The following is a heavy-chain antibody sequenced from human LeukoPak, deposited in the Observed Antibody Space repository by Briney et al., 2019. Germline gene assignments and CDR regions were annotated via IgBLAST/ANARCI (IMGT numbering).Heavy chain of an antibody. CDR3: TTVVPAAIYYYYYMDV. D-gene: IGHD2-2*01. CDR2: IKSKTDGGTT. CDR1: GFTFSNAW. Sequence: KPGGSLTLSCAASGFTFSNAWTSWFRQAPGKGLEWVGCIKSKTDGGTTDYAAPVKDRLIISRDDSTNPLYLQMNSLKTDDTAMYYCTTVVPAAIYYYYYMDVWGKGTTVTVSS. V-gene: IGHV3-15*01. J-gene: IGHJ6*03.